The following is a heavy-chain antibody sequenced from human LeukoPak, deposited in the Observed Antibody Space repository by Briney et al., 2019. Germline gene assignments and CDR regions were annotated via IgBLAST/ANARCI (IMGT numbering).Heavy chain of an antibody. CDR2: ISSGSSTT. D-gene: IGHD3-3*01. Sequence: SGGSLRLSCAASGFTFSSYSMNWVRQAPGKGLEWVSYISSGSSTTYYADSVKGRFTISKDNAKNTLFLQMNSLRAEDTAVCYCARDPESGYHYFDYWGQGTLVTVS. CDR3: ARDPESGYHYFDY. CDR1: GFTFSSYS. J-gene: IGHJ4*02. V-gene: IGHV3-48*01.